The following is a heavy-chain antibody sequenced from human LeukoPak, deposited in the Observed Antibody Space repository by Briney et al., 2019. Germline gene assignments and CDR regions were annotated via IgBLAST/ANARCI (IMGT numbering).Heavy chain of an antibody. CDR2: MSSSGDSI. V-gene: IGHV3-21*01. CDR1: GFTFSTYT. J-gene: IGHJ2*01. CDR3: AASGYDLDWYFYL. D-gene: IGHD5-12*01. Sequence: PGGSLRLSCAASGFTFSTYTINWVRQAPGKGLQWVSSMSSSGDSIYLADSVKGRFSISRDSANNSLYLQMNSLGAEDTAVYYCAASGYDLDWYFYLWGRGTLVTVSS.